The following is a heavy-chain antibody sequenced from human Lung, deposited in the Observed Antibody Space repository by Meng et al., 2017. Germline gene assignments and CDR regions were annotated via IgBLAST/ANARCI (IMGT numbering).Heavy chain of an antibody. Sequence: SVKVSCKASAGTFISYAIIWVRQAPGQGLEWMVGIIPIFGTANYAQKFQGRVTITTDESTSTAYMELSSLRSEDTAVYYCARGGYSGSFPKNYYYYYYGMDVWGQGTTVTVSS. CDR3: ARGGYSGSFPKNYYYYYYGMDV. CDR2: IIPIFGTA. J-gene: IGHJ6*02. D-gene: IGHD1-26*01. V-gene: IGHV1-69*05. CDR1: AGTFISYA.